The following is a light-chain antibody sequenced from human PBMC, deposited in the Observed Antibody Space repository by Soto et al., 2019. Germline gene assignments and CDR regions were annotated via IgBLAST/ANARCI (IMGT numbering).Light chain of an antibody. J-gene: IGKJ1*01. CDR1: QSVSNNY. Sequence: EIVLTQSPGTLSLSPRERATLSCRASQSVSNNYLAWYQQKPGQAPRLLICGASNRATGIPDRFSGSGSGTDFTLTISRLEPEDFAVYYCQQYGSSGTFGQGTKVDIK. CDR3: QQYGSSGT. V-gene: IGKV3-20*01. CDR2: GAS.